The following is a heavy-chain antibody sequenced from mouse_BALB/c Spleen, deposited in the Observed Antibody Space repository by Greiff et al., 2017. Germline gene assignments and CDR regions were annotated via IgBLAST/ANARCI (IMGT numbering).Heavy chain of an antibody. CDR3: ARDRGNYKFAY. Sequence: VQGVESGPGLVAPSQSLSITCTVSGFSLTSYGVHWVRQPPGKGLEWLGVIWAGGSTNYNSALMSRLSISKDNSKSQVFLKMNSLQTDDTAMYYCARDRGNYKFAYWGQGTLVTVSA. CDR1: GFSLTSYG. CDR2: IWAGGST. V-gene: IGHV2-9*02. J-gene: IGHJ3*01. D-gene: IGHD2-1*01.